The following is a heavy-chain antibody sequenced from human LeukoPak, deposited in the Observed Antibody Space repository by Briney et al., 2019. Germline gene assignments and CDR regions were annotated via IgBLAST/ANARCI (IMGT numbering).Heavy chain of an antibody. V-gene: IGHV3-23*01. CDR2: ISGSGGST. D-gene: IGHD7-27*01. J-gene: IGHJ4*02. CDR3: AKDRDNWGSIFDY. CDR1: GFTFSSYA. Sequence: GGPLRLSCAASGFTFSSYAMSWVRQAPGKGLEWVSAISGSGGSTYYADSVKGRFTISRDNSKNTLYLQMNSLRAEDTAVYYCAKDRDNWGSIFDYWGQGTLVTVSS.